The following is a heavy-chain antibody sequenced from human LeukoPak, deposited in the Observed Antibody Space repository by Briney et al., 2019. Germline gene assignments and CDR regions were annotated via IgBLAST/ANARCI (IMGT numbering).Heavy chain of an antibody. CDR3: AREGRYTAMVNRGAFDI. CDR2: INHSGST. D-gene: IGHD5-18*01. V-gene: IGHV4-34*01. J-gene: IGHJ3*02. Sequence: SKTLSLTCAVYGGSFSGYYWSWIRQPPGKGLEWIGEINHSGSTNYNPSLKSRVTISVDTSKNQFPLKLSSVTAADTAVYYCAREGRYTAMVNRGAFDIWGQGTMVTVSS. CDR1: GGSFSGYY.